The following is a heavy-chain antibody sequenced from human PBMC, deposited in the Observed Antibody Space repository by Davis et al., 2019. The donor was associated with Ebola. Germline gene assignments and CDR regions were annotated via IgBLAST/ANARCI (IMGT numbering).Heavy chain of an antibody. CDR2: INPDGSFT. CDR3: AIYSRAPDD. J-gene: IGHJ4*02. D-gene: IGHD5-18*01. CDR1: GFTFSRYW. V-gene: IGHV3-74*01. Sequence: PGGSLRLSCAASGFTFSRYWMSWVRQAPGKGLVWVSRINPDGSFTDYADSVKGRFSISRDSTSNTLYLQMNGLRAEDTAVYYCAIYSRAPDDWGQGTLVTVSS.